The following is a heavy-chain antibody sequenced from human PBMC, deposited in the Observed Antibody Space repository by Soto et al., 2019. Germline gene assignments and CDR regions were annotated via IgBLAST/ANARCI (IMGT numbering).Heavy chain of an antibody. CDR3: ARRGSSSSAAGWFDP. D-gene: IGHD6-6*01. V-gene: IGHV2-5*02. J-gene: IGHJ5*02. Sequence: KESGPTLVKPTQTLTLTCTFSGFSLSTAGMGVGWIRQPPGKALEWLALVYWDDDKRYNPSLRTRLSITKDTSKNQVVVTMTNMDPVDTGTYYCARRGSSSSAAGWFDPWGQGVLVTVSS. CDR1: GFSLSTAGMG. CDR2: VYWDDDK.